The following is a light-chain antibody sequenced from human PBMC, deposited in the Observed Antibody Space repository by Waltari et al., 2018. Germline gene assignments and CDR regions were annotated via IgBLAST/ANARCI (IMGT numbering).Light chain of an antibody. CDR1: QSVSSRY. J-gene: IGKJ4*01. V-gene: IGKV3-20*01. Sequence: EIVLTQSPGTLSLSPGERATPSCRASQSVSSRYLAWYQQKPGQAPRLLIYGTSNRAAGIPDRFSGSESGTDFILTISRLEPEDLAVYYCQFYSSSVSFGGGTKVEIK. CDR3: QFYSSSVS. CDR2: GTS.